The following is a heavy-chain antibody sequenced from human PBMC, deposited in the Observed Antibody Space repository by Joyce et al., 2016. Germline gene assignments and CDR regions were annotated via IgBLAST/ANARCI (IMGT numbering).Heavy chain of an antibody. CDR2: ISSSGGTT. CDR3: AKGPRIAARPNYYYYGMDV. D-gene: IGHD6-6*01. V-gene: IGHV3-23*01. J-gene: IGHJ6*02. CDR1: GFTFTNYA. Sequence: EVQLLESGGALVQPGGSLRLSCAASGFTFTNYAMSWVRQGPGRGPEWVSRISSSGGTTHYTDSVKGRVTISRDNSKNTLNLQVNSLRAEDTAIYYCAKGPRIAARPNYYYYGMDVWGQGTTVTVSS.